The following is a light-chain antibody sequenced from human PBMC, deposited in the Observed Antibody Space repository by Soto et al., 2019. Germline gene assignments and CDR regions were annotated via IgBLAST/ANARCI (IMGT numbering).Light chain of an antibody. CDR3: QQYNSYPWT. V-gene: IGKV1-5*01. Sequence: DIQMTQSPSTLSASVGDRVTITCRASQSISSWLAWYQQKPGKAPKLLIYDASSLESGVPSRFSGSGSGTEFTLTISSLQPADFATYYCQQYNSYPWTFGQGTKVDI. CDR1: QSISSW. CDR2: DAS. J-gene: IGKJ1*01.